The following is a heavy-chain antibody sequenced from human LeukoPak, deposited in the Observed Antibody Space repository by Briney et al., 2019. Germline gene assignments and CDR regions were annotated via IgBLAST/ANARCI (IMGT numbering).Heavy chain of an antibody. Sequence: GGSLRLSCAPSGFIFSVYYMTWIRQSPGKGLECVSYISSSSHYTNYPDSVKGRFTISRDNAKNSLYLQMNSLRAEDTAVYYCARVKVGTTNRFDYWGQGTLVTVSS. CDR2: ISSSSHYT. CDR3: ARVKVGTTNRFDY. CDR1: GFIFSVYY. D-gene: IGHD1-26*01. J-gene: IGHJ4*02. V-gene: IGHV3-11*05.